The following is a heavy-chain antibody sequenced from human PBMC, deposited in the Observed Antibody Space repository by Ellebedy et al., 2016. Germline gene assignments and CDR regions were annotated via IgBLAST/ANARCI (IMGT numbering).Heavy chain of an antibody. CDR2: ISSSRSYI. Sequence: GGSLRLSXAASGFTFSSYSMNWVRQAPGKGLEWVSSISSSRSYIYYADSVKGRFTISRDNAKNSLYLQMNSLRAEDTAVYYCARDLEGIAVAGDFDYWGQGTLVTVSS. CDR3: ARDLEGIAVAGDFDY. J-gene: IGHJ4*02. CDR1: GFTFSSYS. V-gene: IGHV3-21*01. D-gene: IGHD6-19*01.